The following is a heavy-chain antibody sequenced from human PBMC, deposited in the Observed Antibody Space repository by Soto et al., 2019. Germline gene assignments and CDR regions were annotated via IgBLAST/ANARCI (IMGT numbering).Heavy chain of an antibody. D-gene: IGHD5-12*01. CDR1: DGSVSSGHYY. J-gene: IGHJ4*02. V-gene: IGHV4-61*01. Sequence: ETLSLTCTVSDGSVSSGHYYWTWIRQPPGKGLEWIGYIYSSGSTLYNPSLKSRVIISVDTSMNQFSLKLSSVTAADTAVYYCARDSLAFFDSWGQGALVTVSS. CDR3: ARDSLAFFDS. CDR2: IYSSGST.